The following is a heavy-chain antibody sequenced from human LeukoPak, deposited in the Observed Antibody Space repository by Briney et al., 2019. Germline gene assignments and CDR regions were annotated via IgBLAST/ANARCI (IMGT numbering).Heavy chain of an antibody. CDR3: AKDHGSGSASNY. Sequence: GGSLRLSCAASGFTFSSYAMSWVRQAPGKGREWVSAISGSGGSTYYADSVKGRFTISRDNSKNTLYLQMNSLRAEDTAVYYCAKDHGSGSASNYWGQGTLVTVSS. CDR2: ISGSGGST. D-gene: IGHD3-10*01. J-gene: IGHJ4*02. CDR1: GFTFSSYA. V-gene: IGHV3-23*01.